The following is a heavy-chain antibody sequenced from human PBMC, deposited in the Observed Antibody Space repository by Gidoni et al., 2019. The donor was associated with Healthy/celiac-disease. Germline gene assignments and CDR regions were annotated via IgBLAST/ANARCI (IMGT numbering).Heavy chain of an antibody. V-gene: IGHV1-46*01. D-gene: IGHD3-3*01. CDR2: INPSGGST. J-gene: IGHJ5*02. Sequence: QVQLVQSGAEVKKPGASVKVSCKASGYTFTSYYMHWVRQAPGQGLEWMGIINPSGGSTSYAQKFQGRVTMTRDTSTSTVYMELSSLRSEDTAVYYCARDPHYDFWSGYYQPGHSNWFDPWGQGTLVTVSS. CDR3: ARDPHYDFWSGYYQPGHSNWFDP. CDR1: GYTFTSYY.